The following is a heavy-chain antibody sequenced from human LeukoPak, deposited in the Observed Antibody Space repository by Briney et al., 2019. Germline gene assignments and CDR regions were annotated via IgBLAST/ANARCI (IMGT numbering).Heavy chain of an antibody. CDR1: GGSISSYY. CDR3: ARQARYSGSYTNFWDFDY. CDR2: IYYSGST. Sequence: SETLSLTCTVSGGSISSYYWSWIQQPPGKGLEWIGYIYYSGSTNYNPSLKSRVTISVDTSKNQFSLKLSSVTAADTAVYYCARQARYSGSYTNFWDFDYWGQGTLVTVSS. J-gene: IGHJ4*02. V-gene: IGHV4-59*08. D-gene: IGHD1-26*01.